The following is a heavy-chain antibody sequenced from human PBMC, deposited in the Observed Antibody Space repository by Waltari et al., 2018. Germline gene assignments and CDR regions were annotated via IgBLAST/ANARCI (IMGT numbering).Heavy chain of an antibody. CDR3: ARRRGGGYWYFDL. J-gene: IGHJ2*01. CDR1: GFTFGTYW. D-gene: IGHD2-15*01. Sequence: EVQLVESGGGLVQPGGSLRLSCVGSGFTFGTYWMGWVRHSPGKGLEWVANIKQNGREKSYVDSVKGRFIISRDDAQNSLYLQLNSLRAEDTAVYYCARRRGGGYWYFDLWGRGTLVTVSS. V-gene: IGHV3-7*01. CDR2: IKQNGREK.